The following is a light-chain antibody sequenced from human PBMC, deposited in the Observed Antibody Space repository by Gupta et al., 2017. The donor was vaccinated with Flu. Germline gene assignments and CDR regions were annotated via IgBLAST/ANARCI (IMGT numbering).Light chain of an antibody. Sequence: SLGERATINCKSSQSVLYSSNNKNYLAWYQQKPGQPPNLLIYWASTRESGVPDRFSGSGSGTDFTLTISSLQAEDVAVYYCQQYFSSPRTFGQGTKVEIK. J-gene: IGKJ1*01. CDR3: QQYFSSPRT. V-gene: IGKV4-1*01. CDR1: QSVLYSSNNKNY. CDR2: WAS.